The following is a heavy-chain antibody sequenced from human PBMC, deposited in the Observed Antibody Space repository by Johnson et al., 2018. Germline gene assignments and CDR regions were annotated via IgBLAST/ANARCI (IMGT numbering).Heavy chain of an antibody. CDR3: GKPEDDYSNFGDIDY. Sequence: QVQLVQSGGGLVQXGKSXRLXCVASGFTFSNYGMHWVRQAPGKGLAWVAVIPFDGERQHYGDSVKGRFTISRDNSQNTVSLQMDSLRVEDTAVYYCGKPEDDYSNFGDIDYWGQGTLVTVSS. J-gene: IGHJ4*02. V-gene: IGHV3-30*18. CDR2: IPFDGERQ. CDR1: GFTFSNYG. D-gene: IGHD4-11*01.